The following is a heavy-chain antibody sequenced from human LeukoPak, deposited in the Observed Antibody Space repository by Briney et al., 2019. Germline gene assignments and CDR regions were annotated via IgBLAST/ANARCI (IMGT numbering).Heavy chain of an antibody. V-gene: IGHV3-23*01. CDR3: ARAPHFYDRSGYYSAYFDF. D-gene: IGHD3-22*01. CDR1: GFTFSSFG. Sequence: GGSLRLSCAASGFTFSSFGMSWVRQAPGKGLEWVSVISGTGESKYYADSVQGRFTISRDNSKNTLYLQMNSLRADDTAVFYCARAPHFYDRSGYYSAYFDFWGQGTLVTVSS. J-gene: IGHJ4*02. CDR2: ISGTGESK.